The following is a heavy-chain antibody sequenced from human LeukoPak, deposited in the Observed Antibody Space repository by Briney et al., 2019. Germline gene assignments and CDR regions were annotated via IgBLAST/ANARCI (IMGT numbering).Heavy chain of an antibody. CDR2: IYYSGNT. CDR3: ARLFSSSWYRGAFDL. V-gene: IGHV4-39*01. Sequence: SETLSLTCSVSGGSISSSSYYWGWIRQPPGKGLEWIGSIYYSGNTYYNPSLKSRVTISVDTSKNQFSLKLSSVTAADTAVYYCARLFSSSWYRGAFDLWGQGTMVTVSS. J-gene: IGHJ3*01. D-gene: IGHD6-13*01. CDR1: GGSISSSSYY.